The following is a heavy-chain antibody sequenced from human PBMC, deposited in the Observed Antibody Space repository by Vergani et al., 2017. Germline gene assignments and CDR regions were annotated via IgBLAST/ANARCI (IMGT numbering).Heavy chain of an antibody. V-gene: IGHV3-21*01. CDR3: ARGMRCSGGSCYPSTHDY. D-gene: IGHD2-15*01. Sequence: EVQLVESGGGLVKPGGSLRLSCAASGFTFSSHRMNWVRQAPGKGLEWVSFISSSGSYIYYADSVKGRFTISRDNAKNSLYLQMNSLRAEDTAVYYCARGMRCSGGSCYPSTHDYWGQGTLVTVSS. CDR2: ISSSGSYI. J-gene: IGHJ4*02. CDR1: GFTFSSHR.